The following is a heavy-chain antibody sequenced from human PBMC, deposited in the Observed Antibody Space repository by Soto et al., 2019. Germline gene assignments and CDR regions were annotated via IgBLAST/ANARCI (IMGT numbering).Heavy chain of an antibody. V-gene: IGHV3-30*18. CDR1: GYTFTRYG. CDR2: ISYDGSNK. D-gene: IGHD3-22*01. Sequence: SCKASGYTFTRYGMHWVRQAPGKGLEWVAVISYDGSNKYYADSVKGRFTISRDNSKNTLYLQMNSLRAEDTAVYYCAKEATVVSDAFDIWGQGTMVTVSS. CDR3: AKEATVVSDAFDI. J-gene: IGHJ3*02.